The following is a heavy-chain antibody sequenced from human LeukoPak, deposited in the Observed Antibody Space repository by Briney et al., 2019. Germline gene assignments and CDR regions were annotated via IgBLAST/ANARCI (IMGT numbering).Heavy chain of an antibody. D-gene: IGHD4-17*01. Sequence: GASVKVSCKASGGTFSSYAISWVRQAPGQGLEWMGRIIPIFGTANYAQKFQGRVTITTDESTSTAYMELSSLRSEDTAVYYCARAFGYGDSYYFDYWGQGTLVTVSS. CDR3: ARAFGYGDSYYFDY. CDR1: GGTFSSYA. J-gene: IGHJ4*02. CDR2: IIPIFGTA. V-gene: IGHV1-69*05.